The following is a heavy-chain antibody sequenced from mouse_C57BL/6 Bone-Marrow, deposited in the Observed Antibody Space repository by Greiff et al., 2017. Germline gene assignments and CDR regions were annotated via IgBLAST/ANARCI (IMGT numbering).Heavy chain of an antibody. CDR2: IYPRSGNT. D-gene: IGHD2-3*01. CDR3: ARGRWLLNAMDY. J-gene: IGHJ4*01. Sequence: QVQLQQSGPELVKPGASVKLSCKASGYTFTSYDINWVKQRTGQGLEWIGEIYPRSGNTYYNEKFKGKATLTADKSSSTAYMELRSLTSEDSAVYFCARGRWLLNAMDYWGQGTSVTVSS. CDR1: GYTFTSYD. V-gene: IGHV1-81*01.